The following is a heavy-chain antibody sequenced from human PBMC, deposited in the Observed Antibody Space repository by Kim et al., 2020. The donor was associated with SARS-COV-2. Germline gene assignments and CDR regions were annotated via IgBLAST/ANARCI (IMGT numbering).Heavy chain of an antibody. CDR2: ISYDGSNK. CDR3: AKDSGQGHITMIGDDYFDY. Sequence: GGSLRLSCAASGFTFSSYGMHWVRQAPGKGLEWVAVISYDGSNKYYADSVKGRFTISRDNSKNTLYLQMNSLRAEDTAVYYCAKDSGQGHITMIGDDYFDYCGQGTLVTVSS. J-gene: IGHJ4*02. V-gene: IGHV3-30*18. D-gene: IGHD3-10*02. CDR1: GFTFSSYG.